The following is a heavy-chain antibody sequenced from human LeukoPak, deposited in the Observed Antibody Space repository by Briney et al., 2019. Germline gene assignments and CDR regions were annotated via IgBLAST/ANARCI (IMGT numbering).Heavy chain of an antibody. CDR2: LSGSGINT. Sequence: PGGSLRLSCAASGFTFSNYAMAWVRQAPGKGLEWVSGLSGSGINTFYTDSLKGRFTISRDNPKNTLYLQMNSLRAEDTAVYYCATEKGDSPDYWGQGTLVTVSS. V-gene: IGHV3-23*01. CDR1: GFTFSNYA. J-gene: IGHJ4*02. D-gene: IGHD1-26*01. CDR3: ATEKGDSPDY.